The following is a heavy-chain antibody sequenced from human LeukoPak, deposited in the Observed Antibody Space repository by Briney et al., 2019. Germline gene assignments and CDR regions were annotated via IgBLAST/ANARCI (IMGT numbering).Heavy chain of an antibody. CDR1: GYTFTGYY. CDR2: INPNSGDT. J-gene: IGHJ3*02. Sequence: ASVKVSCKASGYTFTGYYMHWVRQAPGQGLEWMGWINPNSGDTNYAQKFQGRVTMTRDTSISTAYMELSRLRSDDTAVYYCAREGSYRAFDIWGQGTMVTVSS. V-gene: IGHV1-2*02. CDR3: AREGSYRAFDI. D-gene: IGHD1-26*01.